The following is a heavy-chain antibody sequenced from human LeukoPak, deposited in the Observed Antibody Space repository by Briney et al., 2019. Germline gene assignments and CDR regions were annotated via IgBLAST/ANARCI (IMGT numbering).Heavy chain of an antibody. J-gene: IGHJ6*02. CDR3: AKSAETEYYDFWSGYYDYYYYGMDV. Sequence: GRSLRLSCAASGFTFSSYGMHWVRQAPGKGLEWVAVIWYDGSNKYYADSVKGRFTISRDNSKNTLYLQMNSLRAEDTAVYYCAKSAETEYYDFWSGYYDYYYYGMDVWGQGTTVTVSS. CDR2: IWYDGSNK. D-gene: IGHD3-3*01. CDR1: GFTFSSYG. V-gene: IGHV3-33*06.